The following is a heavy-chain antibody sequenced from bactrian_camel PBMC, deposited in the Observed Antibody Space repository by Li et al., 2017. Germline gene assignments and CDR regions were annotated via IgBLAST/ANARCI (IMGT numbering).Heavy chain of an antibody. Sequence: HVQLVESGGGSVEEGGSLKLSCAASGWTVSEYVMGWFRQAPGKEREGVASIGADNSTLVADSVKGRFSISKDFAKNLLFLQMVNLKPEDTAMYYCAARTAWWPALNPDIMNYWGQGTQVTVS. D-gene: IGHD7*01. V-gene: IGHV3S57*01. CDR3: AARTAWWPALNPDIMNY. CDR2: IGADNST. CDR1: GWTVSEYV. J-gene: IGHJ4*01.